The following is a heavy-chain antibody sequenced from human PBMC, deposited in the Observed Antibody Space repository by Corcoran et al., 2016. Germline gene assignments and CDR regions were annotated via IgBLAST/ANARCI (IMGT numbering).Heavy chain of an antibody. CDR2: MNPNSGNT. CDR3: ARRAHYDYVWGSYRTLDFDY. J-gene: IGHJ4*02. CDR1: GYTFTSYD. Sequence: QVQLVQSGPEVKKPGASVKVSCKASGYTFTSYDINWVRQATGQGLEWMGWMNPNSGNTGYAQKFQGRVTMTRNTSISTAYMELSSLRSEDTAVYYCARRAHYDYVWGSYRTLDFDYWGQGTLVTVSS. V-gene: IGHV1-8*01. D-gene: IGHD3-16*02.